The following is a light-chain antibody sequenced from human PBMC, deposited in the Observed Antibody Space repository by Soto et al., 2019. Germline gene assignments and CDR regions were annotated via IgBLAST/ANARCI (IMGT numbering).Light chain of an antibody. J-gene: IGKJ4*01. Sequence: EIVMTQSPATLSVSPGERATLSCRASRSFASSYLAWYQHKPGQAPRLLIYAASIRATGIPARFGGSGSATEFTLTISSLQSEDFAVYYCQQYSQWPLTFGGGTKVDIK. CDR3: QQYSQWPLT. CDR1: RSFASSY. CDR2: AAS. V-gene: IGKV3-15*01.